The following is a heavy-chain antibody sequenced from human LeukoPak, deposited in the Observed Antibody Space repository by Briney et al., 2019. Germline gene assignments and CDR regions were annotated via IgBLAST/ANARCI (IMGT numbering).Heavy chain of an antibody. Sequence: PGGSLRLSCAASGFTFSSYGMHWVRQAPGKGLEWVANMKLDGSEKNYVDSVKGRFTISRDNTKNSLYLQMNSLRAEDTAVFYCARDQYDTWSRRGNFDSWGQGTLVIVSS. CDR2: MKLDGSEK. CDR3: ARDQYDTWSRRGNFDS. D-gene: IGHD3-3*01. J-gene: IGHJ4*02. CDR1: GFTFSSYG. V-gene: IGHV3-7*03.